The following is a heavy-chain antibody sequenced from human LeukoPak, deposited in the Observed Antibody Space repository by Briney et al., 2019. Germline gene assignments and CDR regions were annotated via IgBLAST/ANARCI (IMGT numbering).Heavy chain of an antibody. D-gene: IGHD3-22*01. CDR1: GGSISSSSYY. J-gene: IGHJ3*02. CDR2: IYYSGST. V-gene: IGHV4-39*01. Sequence: SETLSLTCTVSGGSISSSSYYWGWIRQPPGKGLEWIGSIYYSGSTYYNPSLKSRVTISVDTSKNQFSLKLSSVTAADTAVYYCARGAIYYYDSSGSDAFDIWGQGTMVTVSS. CDR3: ARGAIYYYDSSGSDAFDI.